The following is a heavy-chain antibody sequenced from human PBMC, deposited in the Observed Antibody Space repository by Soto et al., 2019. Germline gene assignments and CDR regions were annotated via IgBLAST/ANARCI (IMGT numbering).Heavy chain of an antibody. Sequence: GGSLKLSCAASGFTFSSYGMHWVRQAPGKGLEWVAVISYDGSNKYYADSVKGRFTISRDNSKNTLYLQMNSLRAEDTAVYYCAKSAGIAAAGTVVSDPNFDYWGQGTLVTVSS. CDR3: AKSAGIAAAGTVVSDPNFDY. V-gene: IGHV3-30*18. D-gene: IGHD6-13*01. CDR1: GFTFSSYG. J-gene: IGHJ4*02. CDR2: ISYDGSNK.